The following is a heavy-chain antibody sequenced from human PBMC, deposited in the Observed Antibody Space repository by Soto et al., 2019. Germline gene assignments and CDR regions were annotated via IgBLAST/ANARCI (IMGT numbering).Heavy chain of an antibody. CDR2: ISYSGDT. CDR1: GDSISSDGFH. Sequence: QVQLQESGPGLVKPSQTLSLTCTVSGDSISSDGFHWGWIRQLPGKGLEWIGYISYSGDTYYNPSLKSRVTRSADTSENQFSLKLSSVTAADTAVYYCARRYKWNDGGYFDYWGQGTLVTVSS. V-gene: IGHV4-31*03. D-gene: IGHD1-1*01. J-gene: IGHJ4*02. CDR3: ARRYKWNDGGYFDY.